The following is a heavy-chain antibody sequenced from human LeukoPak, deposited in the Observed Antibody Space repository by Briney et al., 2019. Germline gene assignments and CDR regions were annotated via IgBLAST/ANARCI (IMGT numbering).Heavy chain of an antibody. CDR1: GFTFSSYA. CDR2: ISSNGGST. CDR3: VKGRVATPRLGFDY. J-gene: IGHJ4*02. Sequence: PGGSLRLSCSASGFTFSSYAMHWVRQAPGKGLGYVSAISSNGGSTYYADSVKGRFTISRDNSKNTLYLQMSSLRAEDTAVYYCVKGRVATPRLGFDYWGQGTLVTVSS. D-gene: IGHD5-12*01. V-gene: IGHV3-64D*06.